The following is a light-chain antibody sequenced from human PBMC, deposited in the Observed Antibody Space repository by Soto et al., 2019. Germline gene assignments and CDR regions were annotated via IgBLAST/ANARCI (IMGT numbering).Light chain of an antibody. CDR3: QQYNSYS. Sequence: DIHMTRSPSTLPASVGHIVTITCRASQSISNWLAWYQKKPGTAPKLLIYHASTLESGVPSRFSGSGSGTEFTLTISSPQPDDFATYYCQQYNSYSFGHGTKVDIK. CDR1: QSISNW. V-gene: IGKV1-5*01. J-gene: IGKJ1*01. CDR2: HAS.